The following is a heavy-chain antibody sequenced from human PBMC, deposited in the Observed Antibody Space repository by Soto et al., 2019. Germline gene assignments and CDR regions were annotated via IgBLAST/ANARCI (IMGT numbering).Heavy chain of an antibody. D-gene: IGHD3-10*01. V-gene: IGHV3-23*01. CDR2: ITGSSSNL. CDR1: GFTFSDYA. Sequence: EVQLLESGGGLEQPGGSLRLSCAASGFTFSDYAMSWVRQAPGKGLEWVTTITGSSSNLYYSDSVKGRFAISRDNSKNTLYLQMDSLTAEDTAVYYCAKGGAVYGLLSHDYWGQGTLVTVSS. J-gene: IGHJ4*02. CDR3: AKGGAVYGLLSHDY.